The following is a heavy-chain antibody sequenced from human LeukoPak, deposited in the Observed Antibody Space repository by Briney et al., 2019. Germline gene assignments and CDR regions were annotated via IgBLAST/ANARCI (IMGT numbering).Heavy chain of an antibody. CDR3: ARGGLPAAPHI. CDR1: GFTFSTYW. J-gene: IGHJ3*02. D-gene: IGHD6-6*01. CDR2: INPDGTTT. V-gene: IGHV3-74*01. Sequence: PGGSLRLSCAASGFTFSTYWMFWVRQAPGKGLVWVSLINPDGTTTTYADSVKGRFTISRDNAKNTLYLQMTSLRAEDTAVYYCARGGLPAAPHIWGQGTMVTVSS.